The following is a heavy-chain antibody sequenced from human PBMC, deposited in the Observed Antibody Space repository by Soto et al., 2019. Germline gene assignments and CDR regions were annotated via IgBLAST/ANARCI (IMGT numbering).Heavy chain of an antibody. CDR1: GGTFSSYA. J-gene: IGHJ4*02. CDR2: IIPIFGTA. Sequence: QVQLVQSGAEVKKPGSSVKVSCKASGGTFSSYAISWVRQAPGQGLEWMGGIIPIFGTATYAQKFQGRVTITADESTSTAYMELSSVRSEDTAVYYCARAYPFSIAEAGTPLYFDYWGQGTLVTVSS. CDR3: ARAYPFSIAEAGTPLYFDY. V-gene: IGHV1-69*12. D-gene: IGHD6-13*01.